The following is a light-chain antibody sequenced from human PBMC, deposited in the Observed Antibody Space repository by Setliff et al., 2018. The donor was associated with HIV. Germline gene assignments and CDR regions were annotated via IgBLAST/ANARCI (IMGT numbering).Light chain of an antibody. V-gene: IGLV6-57*01. CDR3: QSYDSNNHVV. CDR1: SGSIASSY. CDR2: EDN. J-gene: IGLJ2*01. Sequence: NFMLTQPHSVSESPGKTVTISCTRSSGSIASSYVQWYQQRPGSSPTTVIYEDNQRPSGVPDRFSGSIDSSSNSASLTISGLKTEDEADYYCQSYDSNNHVVFGGGTKVTVL.